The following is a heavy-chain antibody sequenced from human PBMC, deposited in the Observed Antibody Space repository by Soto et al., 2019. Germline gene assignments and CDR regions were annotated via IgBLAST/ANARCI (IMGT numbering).Heavy chain of an antibody. J-gene: IGHJ4*02. CDR1: GYTFTSYG. V-gene: IGHV1-18*01. CDR3: ARGRYGDY. CDR2: ISAHNGNT. Sequence: QVHLVQSGAEVKKPGASVKVSCKGSGYTFTSYGITWVRQAPGQGLEWMGWISAHNGNTDYAQKLQGRVTVTRDTSTSTAYMELRRLRSEDKAVYYCARGRYGDYGGQGAMVTVSS. D-gene: IGHD1-1*01.